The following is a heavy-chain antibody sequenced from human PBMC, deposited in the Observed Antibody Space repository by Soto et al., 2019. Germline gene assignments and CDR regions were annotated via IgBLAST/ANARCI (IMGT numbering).Heavy chain of an antibody. CDR3: ARDSSSRTVAGTGDY. V-gene: IGHV1-46*01. CDR2: INPSGGST. CDR1: GYTFTSYG. D-gene: IGHD6-19*01. J-gene: IGHJ4*02. Sequence: ASVKVSCKASGYTFTSYGISWVRQAPGQGLEWMGIINPSGGSTSYAQKFQGRVTMTRDTSTSTVYMELSSLRSEDTAVYYCARDSSSRTVAGTGDYWGQGTLVTVSS.